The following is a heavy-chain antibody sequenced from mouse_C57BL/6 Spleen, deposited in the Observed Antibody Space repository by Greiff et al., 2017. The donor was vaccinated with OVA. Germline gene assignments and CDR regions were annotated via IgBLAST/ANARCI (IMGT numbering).Heavy chain of an antibody. V-gene: IGHV5-12*01. CDR3: ARQGPPYAMDY. CDR1: GFTFSDYY. CDR2: ISNGGGST. Sequence: EVKLVESGGGLVQPGGSLKLSCAASGFTFSDYYMYWVRQTPEKRLEWVAYISNGGGSTYYPDTVKGRFPIPRDNAKNTLYLQMSRLKSEDTAMYYCARQGPPYAMDYWGQGTSVTVSS. J-gene: IGHJ4*01.